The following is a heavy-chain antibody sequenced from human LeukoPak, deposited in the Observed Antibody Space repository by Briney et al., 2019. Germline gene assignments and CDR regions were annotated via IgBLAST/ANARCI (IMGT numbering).Heavy chain of an antibody. CDR2: IIPIFGTA. J-gene: IGHJ4*02. D-gene: IGHD6-19*01. Sequence: ASVKVSCKASGGTFSSYAISWVRQAPGQGLEWMGGIIPIFGTANYAQKFQGRVTITTDESTSTAYMELRSLRSDDTAVYYCATRIIAVAGSDIDYWGQGTLVTVSS. V-gene: IGHV1-69*05. CDR1: GGTFSSYA. CDR3: ATRIIAVAGSDIDY.